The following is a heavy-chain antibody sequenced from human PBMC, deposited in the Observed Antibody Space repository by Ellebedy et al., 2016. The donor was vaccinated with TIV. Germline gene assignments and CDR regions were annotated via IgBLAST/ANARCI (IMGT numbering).Heavy chain of an antibody. CDR3: ARDPGIAVAGTVPPNIGFDL. V-gene: IGHV3-33*01. CDR2: IWYDGTKK. Sequence: GESLKISCAASGFTFSIYGMQWVRQAPGKGLEWVALIWYDGTKKFYAESVKGRFTISRDNSKNTLYLQMNSLRAEDTAVYHYARDPGIAVAGTVPPNIGFDLWGQGTLLTVSS. D-gene: IGHD6-19*01. CDR1: GFTFSIYG. J-gene: IGHJ4*02.